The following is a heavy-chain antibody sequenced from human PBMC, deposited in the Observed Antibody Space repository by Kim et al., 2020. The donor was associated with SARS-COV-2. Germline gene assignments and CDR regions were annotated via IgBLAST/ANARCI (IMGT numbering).Heavy chain of an antibody. Sequence: SETLSLTCTVSGGSISSGGYYWSWIRQHPGKGLEWIGYIYYSGSTYYNPSLKSRVTISSDTSKNQFSLKLSSVTAADTAVYYCARGVTYYYGSGSYYRSPYWFDPWGQGTLVTVSS. CDR1: GGSISSGGYY. V-gene: IGHV4-31*03. CDR2: IYYSGST. D-gene: IGHD3-10*01. CDR3: ARGVTYYYGSGSYYRSPYWFDP. J-gene: IGHJ5*02.